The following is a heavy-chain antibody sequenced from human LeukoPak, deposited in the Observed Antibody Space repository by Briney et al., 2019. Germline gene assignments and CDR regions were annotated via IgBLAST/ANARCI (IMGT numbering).Heavy chain of an antibody. Sequence: SVKVSCKASGGTFSSYAISWVRQAPGQGLEWMGGIIPIFGTANYAQKFQGRVTITADESTSTAYMELSRLRSEDTAVYYCARDSCAYGGNLDYWGQGTLVTVSS. D-gene: IGHD4-23*01. CDR2: IIPIFGTA. J-gene: IGHJ4*02. CDR3: ARDSCAYGGNLDY. CDR1: GGTFSSYA. V-gene: IGHV1-69*01.